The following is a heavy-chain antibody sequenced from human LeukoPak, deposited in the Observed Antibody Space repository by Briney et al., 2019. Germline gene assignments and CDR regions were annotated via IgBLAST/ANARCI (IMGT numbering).Heavy chain of an antibody. D-gene: IGHD3-10*01. J-gene: IGHJ4*02. Sequence: ASVKVSCKASGYTFTSYGISWVRQAPGQGLEWMGWMSAYNGNTNYAQKLQGRVTMTTATSTSTAYMELRSLRSDDTAVYYCARRSLWFGESCQHFDYWGQGTLVTVSS. CDR3: ARRSLWFGESCQHFDY. V-gene: IGHV1-18*01. CDR1: GYTFTSYG. CDR2: MSAYNGNT.